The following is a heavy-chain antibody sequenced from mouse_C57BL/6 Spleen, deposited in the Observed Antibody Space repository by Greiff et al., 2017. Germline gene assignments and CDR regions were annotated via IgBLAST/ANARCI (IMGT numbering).Heavy chain of an antibody. D-gene: IGHD1-1*01. CDR1: GFTFSSYA. V-gene: IGHV5-9-1*02. Sequence: EVHLVESGEGLVKPGGSLKLSCAASGFTFSSYAMSWVRQTPEKRLEWVAYISSGGDYIYYADTVKGRFTISRDNARNTLYLQMSSLKSEDTAMYYCTRDRGGYYVWYFDVWGTGTTVTVSS. CDR3: TRDRGGYYVWYFDV. J-gene: IGHJ1*03. CDR2: ISSGGDYI.